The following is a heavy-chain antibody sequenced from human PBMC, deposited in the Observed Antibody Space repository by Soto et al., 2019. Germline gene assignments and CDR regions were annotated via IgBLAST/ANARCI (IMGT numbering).Heavy chain of an antibody. CDR1: GFIFSTYD. J-gene: IGHJ6*02. Sequence: EMQLVESGGGLVERGGPLRLSCGASGFIFSTYDMNWVRQAPGEGLEWVSSISSGSEYIYYADSLKGRLTISRDNARNSLYLQLNSLRAEDTAVYYCATDGAAGSVMEVWGQGTTVTVSS. D-gene: IGHD6-13*01. CDR3: ATDGAAGSVMEV. V-gene: IGHV3-21*01. CDR2: ISSGSEYI.